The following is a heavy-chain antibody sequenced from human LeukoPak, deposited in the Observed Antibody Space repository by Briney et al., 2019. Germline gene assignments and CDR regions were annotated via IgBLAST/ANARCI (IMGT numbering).Heavy chain of an antibody. CDR1: GGSFSGYS. J-gene: IGHJ3*02. V-gene: IGHV4-34*01. D-gene: IGHD2-2*02. CDR3: ARSPPTRYCSSTSCYTGKKQNAFDI. CDR2: INRSGST. Sequence: SETLSLTCAVYGGSFSGYSWSWIRQPPGKGLEWMGEINRSGSTNYNPSLKSRVTISVDTSRNQFSLKLSSVTAADTAVYYCARSPPTRYCSSTSCYTGKKQNAFDIGGQGTMVTVSS.